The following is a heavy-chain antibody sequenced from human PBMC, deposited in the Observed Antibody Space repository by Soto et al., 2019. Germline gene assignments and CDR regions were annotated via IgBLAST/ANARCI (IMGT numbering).Heavy chain of an antibody. V-gene: IGHV4-59*01. D-gene: IGHD2-2*01. CDR1: GGTIISYY. Sequence: SETLSLTGTVSGGTIISYYWSWIRQPPGKGLEWIGYIYYSGSTNSNHSLKSGVTIAVDTAKNQFSLKLSSLTAADTAVYYCERAMDLASPIYAMDVWGQGTTVTVSS. J-gene: IGHJ6*02. CDR3: ERAMDLASPIYAMDV. CDR2: IYYSGST.